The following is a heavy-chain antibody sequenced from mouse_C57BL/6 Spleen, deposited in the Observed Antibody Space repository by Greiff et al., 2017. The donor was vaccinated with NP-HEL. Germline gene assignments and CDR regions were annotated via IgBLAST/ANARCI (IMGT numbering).Heavy chain of an antibody. Sequence: VQGVESGPELVKPGASVKISCKASGYAFSSSWMNWVKQRPGKGLEWIGRIYPGDGDTNYNGKFKGKATLTADKSSSTAYMQHSSLTSEDSAVYLCARGSNFDYWGQGTTLTVSS. V-gene: IGHV1-82*01. CDR3: ARGSNFDY. CDR2: IYPGDGDT. J-gene: IGHJ2*01. CDR1: GYAFSSSW.